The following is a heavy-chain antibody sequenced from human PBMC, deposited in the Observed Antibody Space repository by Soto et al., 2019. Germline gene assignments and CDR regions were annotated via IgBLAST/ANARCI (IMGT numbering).Heavy chain of an antibody. J-gene: IGHJ6*02. CDR3: ARFNWNYVVGDYYYGMDV. CDR1: GYTFTGYY. V-gene: IGHV1-2*04. D-gene: IGHD1-7*01. Sequence: ASVKVSCKASGYTFTGYYMHWVRQAPGQGLEWMGWINPNSGGTNYAQKFQGWVTMTRDTSISTAYMELSSLRSEDTAVYYCARFNWNYVVGDYYYGMDVWGQGTTVTVSS. CDR2: INPNSGGT.